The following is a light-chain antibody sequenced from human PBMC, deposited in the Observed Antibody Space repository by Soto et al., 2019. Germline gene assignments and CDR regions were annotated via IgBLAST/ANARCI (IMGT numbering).Light chain of an antibody. CDR3: QQYGSSPWT. V-gene: IGKV3-20*01. CDR1: QSVSSSY. J-gene: IGKJ1*01. Sequence: EIVLTQSPGTLSLSPGERATLSCRASQSVSSSYLAWYQQKPGQAPRLLIYDASSRATGIPDRFTGSGSGTDFALTISRLEPEDLAVYYCQQYGSSPWTFGQGTKWIS. CDR2: DAS.